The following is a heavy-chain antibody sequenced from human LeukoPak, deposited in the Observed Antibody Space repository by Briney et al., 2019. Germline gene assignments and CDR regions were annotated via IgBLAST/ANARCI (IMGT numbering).Heavy chain of an antibody. D-gene: IGHD3-10*01. Sequence: GGSLRLSCSASGFTFSYYAIHWVRQAPGKGLEWVALIWSDGSNKYYADSVKGRITISRDNSKNTVYLQMNSLRAEDTAVYYCARELFSSGSCPDGWGQGALVTVSS. V-gene: IGHV3-33*01. J-gene: IGHJ4*02. CDR2: IWSDGSNK. CDR3: ARELFSSGSCPDG. CDR1: GFTFSYYA.